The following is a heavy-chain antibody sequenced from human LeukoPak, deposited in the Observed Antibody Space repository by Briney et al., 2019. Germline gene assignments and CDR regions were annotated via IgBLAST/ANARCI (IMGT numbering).Heavy chain of an antibody. CDR1: GYNFITYP. V-gene: IGHV1-24*01. D-gene: IGHD1-26*01. J-gene: IGHJ4*02. CDR2: FDPEDGET. Sequence: ASVKVSCKASGYNFITYPLIWVRQAPGQGLEWMGGFDPEDGETIYAQKFQGRVTMTEDTSTDTAYMELSSLRSEDTAVYYCATGRPWDLLNYWGQGTLVTVSS. CDR3: ATGRPWDLLNY.